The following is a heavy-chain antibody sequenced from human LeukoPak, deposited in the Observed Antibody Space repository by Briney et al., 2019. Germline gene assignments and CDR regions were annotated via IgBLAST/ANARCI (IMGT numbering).Heavy chain of an antibody. J-gene: IGHJ4*02. Sequence: GGSLRLSCAASGFTFSSYSMNWVRQAPGKGLEWVSYISSSSSTIYYADSVKGRFTISRDNAKNSLYLQMNSLRAEDTAAYYCARDDYYDSSGYDYWGQGTLVTVSS. CDR3: ARDDYYDSSGYDY. CDR1: GFTFSSYS. V-gene: IGHV3-48*04. D-gene: IGHD3-22*01. CDR2: ISSSSSTI.